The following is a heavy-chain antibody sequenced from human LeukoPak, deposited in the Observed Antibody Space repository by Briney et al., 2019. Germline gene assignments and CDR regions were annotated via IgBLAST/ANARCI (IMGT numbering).Heavy chain of an antibody. J-gene: IGHJ3*02. V-gene: IGHV4-38-2*02. CDR1: GYSISSGYY. CDR3: AREEDAFDI. Sequence: NASETLSLTCTVSGYSISSGYYWGWIRQPPGKGLEWIGSIYHSGSTYYNPSLKSRVTISVDTSKNQFSLKLSSVTAADTAVYYCAREEDAFDIWGQGTMVTVSS. CDR2: IYHSGST.